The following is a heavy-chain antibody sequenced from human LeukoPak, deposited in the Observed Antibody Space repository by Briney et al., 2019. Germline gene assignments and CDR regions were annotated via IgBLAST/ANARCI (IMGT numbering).Heavy chain of an antibody. Sequence: KPSGTLSLTCTVSGGSTSTYYWSWIRQPPGKGLEWIGYIYYSGNTKYNPSLKSRVTISVDTSKNQFSLKLSSVTAADTAVYYCAAAGSGSPIPFDYWGQGTLVTVSS. CDR3: AAAGSGSPIPFDY. CDR1: GGSTSTYY. V-gene: IGHV4-59*08. CDR2: IYYSGNT. J-gene: IGHJ4*02. D-gene: IGHD3-10*01.